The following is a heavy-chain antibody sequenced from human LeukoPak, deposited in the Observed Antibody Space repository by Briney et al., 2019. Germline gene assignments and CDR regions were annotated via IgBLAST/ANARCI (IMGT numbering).Heavy chain of an antibody. V-gene: IGHV3-30*18. CDR3: AKDPGAHYFDTSGYYPSSIDY. CDR2: MSYDGSNK. CDR1: GFTFSSYG. D-gene: IGHD3-22*01. Sequence: PGRSRRLSCAASGFTFSSYGMHWVRQAPGKGLEWVAVMSYDGSNKYYADSVKGRFTISRDNSKNTLYLQMNSLRAEDTAIYYCAKDPGAHYFDTSGYYPSSIDYWGQGTLVAVSS. J-gene: IGHJ4*02.